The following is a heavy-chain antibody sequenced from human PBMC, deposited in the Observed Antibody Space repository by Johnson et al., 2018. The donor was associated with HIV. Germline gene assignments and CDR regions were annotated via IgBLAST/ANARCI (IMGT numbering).Heavy chain of an antibody. CDR3: ARGSYDGDAFDI. Sequence: VQLVESGGGLVQPGGSLRLSCAASGFIFSNYWMSWVRQAPGKGLEWVANIKQDGNDKYYVDSVKGRFTISRENAKNSLYLQVNSLRAGDTALYYCARGSYDGDAFDIWGQGTMVTVSS. V-gene: IGHV3-7*01. CDR1: GFIFSNYW. J-gene: IGHJ3*02. D-gene: IGHD1-26*01. CDR2: IKQDGNDK.